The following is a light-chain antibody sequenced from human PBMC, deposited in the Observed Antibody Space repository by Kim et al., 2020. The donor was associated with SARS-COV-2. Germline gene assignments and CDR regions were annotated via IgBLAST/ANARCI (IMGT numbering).Light chain of an antibody. Sequence: EIVMTQSPATLSVSPGERATLSCRASQSVSNNLVWYQQKPGQAPRLLISGASTRATGIPARFSGSGSGTEFTLTINSLQSEDFAVYYCQQYNNWPRTFGQGTKVDIK. J-gene: IGKJ1*01. CDR3: QQYNNWPRT. CDR2: GAS. CDR1: QSVSNN. V-gene: IGKV3-15*01.